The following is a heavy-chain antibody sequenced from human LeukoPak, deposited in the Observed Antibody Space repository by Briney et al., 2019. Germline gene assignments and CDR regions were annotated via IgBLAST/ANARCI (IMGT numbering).Heavy chain of an antibody. CDR3: ARERSSSMFDP. J-gene: IGHJ5*02. V-gene: IGHV3-53*01. CDR1: GFTFSTYG. Sequence: GGSLRLSCAASGFTFSTYGMHWVRQAPGKGLEWVSVIYSGGSTYYADSVKGRFTISRDNSKNTLYLQMNSLRAEDTAVYYCARERSSSMFDPWGQGTLVTVSS. CDR2: IYSGGST. D-gene: IGHD6-13*01.